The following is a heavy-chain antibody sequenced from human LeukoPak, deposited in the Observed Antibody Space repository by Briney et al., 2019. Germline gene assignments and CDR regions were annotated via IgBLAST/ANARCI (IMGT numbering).Heavy chain of an antibody. CDR2: ISSSGSTI. CDR1: GFTFSGYK. CDR3: ARDPFRGFPSDY. Sequence: GGSLRLSCAASGFTFSGYKMNWVRQAPGKGLEWVSYISSSGSTIYYADSVKGRFTISRDNAKNSLYLQMNSLRAEDTAVYYCARDPFRGFPSDYWGQGTLVTVSS. D-gene: IGHD1-26*01. V-gene: IGHV3-48*03. J-gene: IGHJ4*02.